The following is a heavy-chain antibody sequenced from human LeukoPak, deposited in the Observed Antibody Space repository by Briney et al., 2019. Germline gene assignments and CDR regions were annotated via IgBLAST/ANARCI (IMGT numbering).Heavy chain of an antibody. CDR1: GFTSSDYY. V-gene: IGHV3-11*06. J-gene: IGHJ3*02. D-gene: IGHD3-10*01. CDR3: ARPQLLWFGEGGGFDI. Sequence: GALRLSCSAAGFTSSDYYMSWRLRAPGKGEEGVSYISNCSSYTNYTDSVKGRFTISRDKAKNSLYLQMNSLRAEDRAVYYCARPQLLWFGEGGGFDIWGQGTMVTVSS. CDR2: ISNCSSYT.